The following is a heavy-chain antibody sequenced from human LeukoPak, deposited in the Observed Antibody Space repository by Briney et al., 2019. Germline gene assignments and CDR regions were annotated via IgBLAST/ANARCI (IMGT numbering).Heavy chain of an antibody. D-gene: IGHD2-2*02. J-gene: IGHJ4*02. CDR2: IYTSGST. CDR3: ARGCSSTSCYTEAFDY. Sequence: SETLSLTCTVSGGSISSYYWSWIRQPAGKGLEWIGRIYTSGSTNYNPSLKSRVTISVDTSKNQFSLKLSSVTAADAAVYYCARGCSSTSCYTEAFDYWGQGTLVTVSS. CDR1: GGSISSYY. V-gene: IGHV4-4*07.